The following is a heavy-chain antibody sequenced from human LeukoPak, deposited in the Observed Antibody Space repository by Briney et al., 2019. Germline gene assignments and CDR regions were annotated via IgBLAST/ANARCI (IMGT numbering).Heavy chain of an antibody. V-gene: IGHV4-59*01. D-gene: IGHD3-3*01. J-gene: IGHJ6*02. CDR1: GGSISSYY. CDR3: ARTVRWLLSPHNGMDV. CDR2: VYHGGNT. Sequence: PSETLSLSCNVSGGSISSYYWSWIRQPPGQGLEWIGYVYHGGNTNYNASLKSRVTISLDTPKNQFSLNLSSVTAADTAVYYCARTVRWLLSPHNGMDVWGQGTTVTVSS.